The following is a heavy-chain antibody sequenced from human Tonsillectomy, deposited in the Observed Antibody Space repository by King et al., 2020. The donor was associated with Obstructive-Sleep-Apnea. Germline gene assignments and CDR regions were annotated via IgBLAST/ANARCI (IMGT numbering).Heavy chain of an antibody. Sequence: VQLVESGGGLVQPGRSLRLSCAASGFTFDDYAMHWVRQAPGKGLEWVSGINWNSGNIGYADSVKGRFTISRDNAKNSLFLQMNSLRAEGTALYYCLKDRAGGVPDAFHIWGQGTMVTVSS. CDR2: INWNSGNI. D-gene: IGHD3-16*01. V-gene: IGHV3-9*01. CDR1: GFTFDDYA. CDR3: LKDRAGGVPDAFHI. J-gene: IGHJ3*02.